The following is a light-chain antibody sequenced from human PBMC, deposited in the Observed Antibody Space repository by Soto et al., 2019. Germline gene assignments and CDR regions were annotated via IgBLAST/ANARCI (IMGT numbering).Light chain of an antibody. J-gene: IGKJ1*01. Sequence: EIVLTQSPGTRSLSPGERGTLSCRASQSVSSNYLAWYQQKPGQAPRLLIYSAFSRATGIPDRFGGSGSGTDSTLTISRLEPEDYAVYYIQYYGSSPWTFGQGTRVEIK. CDR3: QYYGSSPWT. CDR1: QSVSSNY. CDR2: SAF. V-gene: IGKV3-20*01.